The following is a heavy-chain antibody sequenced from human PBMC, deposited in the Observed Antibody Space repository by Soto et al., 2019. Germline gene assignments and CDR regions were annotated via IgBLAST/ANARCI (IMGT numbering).Heavy chain of an antibody. CDR2: IKSKTDGGTT. Sequence: EVQLVESGGGLVKPGGSLRLSCAASGFTFSNAWMSWVRQAPGKGLEWVGRIKSKTDGGTTDYAAPVKGRFTISRDDSKNTRYLQLNSLKTEDTAVYYCTTDPCMGVVVTASYYFDYWGQGPLVTVAS. J-gene: IGHJ4*02. D-gene: IGHD2-21*02. V-gene: IGHV3-15*01. CDR1: GFTFSNAW. CDR3: TTDPCMGVVVTASYYFDY.